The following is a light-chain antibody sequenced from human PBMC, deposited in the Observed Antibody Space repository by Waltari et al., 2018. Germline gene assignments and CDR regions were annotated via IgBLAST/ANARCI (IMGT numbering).Light chain of an antibody. J-gene: IGKJ2*03. Sequence: DIQMTQSPSSLSASVGDRVTISCRAAQNIRNYLNWYQHSPGKAPKLLIHSESNWQEGVPSRFSGSGSGKDFTLTISSLQAEDFATYYCQQSYSTLYSFGQGTK. CDR3: QQSYSTLYS. CDR2: SES. CDR1: QNIRNY. V-gene: IGKV1-39*01.